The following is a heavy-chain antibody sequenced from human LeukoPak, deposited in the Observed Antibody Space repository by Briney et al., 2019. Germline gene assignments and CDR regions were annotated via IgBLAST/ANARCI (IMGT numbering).Heavy chain of an antibody. Sequence: KPSETLSLTCAVSGGSITSGNNYWSWIRQHPGTGLEWIGYIYYSGSTYYNPSLKSRVTISVDTSKNQFSLKLSSVTAADTAVYYCARDGLDCSSTSCYLDYWGQGTLVTVSS. J-gene: IGHJ4*02. CDR2: IYYSGST. CDR3: ARDGLDCSSTSCYLDY. D-gene: IGHD2-2*01. V-gene: IGHV4-31*11. CDR1: GGSITSGNNY.